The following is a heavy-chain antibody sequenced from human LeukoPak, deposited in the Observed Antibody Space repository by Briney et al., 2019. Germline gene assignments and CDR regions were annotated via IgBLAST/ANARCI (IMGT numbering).Heavy chain of an antibody. Sequence: GGSLRLSCAASGFTFSSYWMSWVRQAPGKGLEGVANIKEDGSEKYYVDSVKGRFTISRDNAKDSLYLQMNSLGAEDTAVYYCATRSCSGGICYQSFDYWGQGTLVTVSS. CDR1: GFTFSSYW. CDR2: IKEDGSEK. CDR3: ATRSCSGGICYQSFDY. J-gene: IGHJ4*02. V-gene: IGHV3-7*01. D-gene: IGHD2-15*01.